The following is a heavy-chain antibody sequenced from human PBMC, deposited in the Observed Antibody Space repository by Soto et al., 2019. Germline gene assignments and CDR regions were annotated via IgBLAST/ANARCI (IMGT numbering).Heavy chain of an antibody. CDR3: ASRSGYTYGYVTTDY. D-gene: IGHD5-18*01. CDR1: GGTFSSYA. J-gene: IGHJ4*02. Sequence: ASVKVSCKASGGTFSSYAISWVRQAPGQGLEWMGGIIPMFGTANYAQKFQGRVTITADESTSTAHMELSSLRSEDTAVYYCASRSGYTYGYVTTDYWGQGTMVTVSS. CDR2: IIPMFGTA. V-gene: IGHV1-69*13.